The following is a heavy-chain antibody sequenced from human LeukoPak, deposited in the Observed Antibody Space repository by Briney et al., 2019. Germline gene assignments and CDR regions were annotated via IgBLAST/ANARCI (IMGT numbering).Heavy chain of an antibody. CDR2: IYSGGRT. V-gene: IGHV3-53*01. J-gene: IGHJ4*02. Sequence: GGSLRLSCAASGFTVSTNYMTWVRQAPGKGLEWVSVIYSGGRTYYAASVKGRFTISRDNSKNTLYLQMDSLRAEDTAIYYCTREGCGATSCYTNDYWGQGTLVTVSS. CDR1: GFTVSTNY. D-gene: IGHD2-2*02. CDR3: TREGCGATSCYTNDY.